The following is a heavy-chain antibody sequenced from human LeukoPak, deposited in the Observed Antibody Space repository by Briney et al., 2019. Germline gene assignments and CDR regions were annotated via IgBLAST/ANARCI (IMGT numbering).Heavy chain of an antibody. J-gene: IGHJ6*03. CDR1: GGSISPYY. CDR2: IFYSGST. CDR3: ARALVVGDATRKYYYYMDV. D-gene: IGHD2-2*01. V-gene: IGHV4-59*01. Sequence: TSETLSLTCTVSGGSISPYYWSWIRQPPGKRLEWIGYIFYSGSTSFSPSLKSRVTMSVDTSKNQFSLKLSSVTAADTAVYYCARALVVGDATRKYYYYMDVWGKGTTVTVSS.